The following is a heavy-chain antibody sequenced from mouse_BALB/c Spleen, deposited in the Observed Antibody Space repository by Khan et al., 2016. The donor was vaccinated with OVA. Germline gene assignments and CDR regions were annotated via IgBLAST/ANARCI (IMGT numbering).Heavy chain of an antibody. CDR1: GYIFTDYN. CDR3: TREWAAWFPY. J-gene: IGHJ3*01. V-gene: IGHV1-77*01. CDR2: IYPGSDNT. Sequence: QVHVKQSGAELVRPGASVKLSCKASGYIFTDYNINWMRQRTGQGLEWIGEIYPGSDNTYYNERFKGKATLTVDKSSSTAYMHLSSLTSEDSAVYFCTREWAAWFPYWGQGTLVTVSA.